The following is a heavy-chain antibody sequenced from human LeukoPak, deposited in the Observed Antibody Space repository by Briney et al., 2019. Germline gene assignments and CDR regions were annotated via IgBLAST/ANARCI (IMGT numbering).Heavy chain of an antibody. CDR3: ARDGSPQMATINAFDI. CDR1: GCSISSGVYY. CDR2: IYYNGST. J-gene: IGHJ3*02. Sequence: PSQTLSLTCTVSGCSISSGVYYWSWIRQHPGKGLDWIGCIYYNGSTSYNPSLKSRVTISVDTSKNQCCLKLSSVTAADTALYYCARDGSPQMATINAFDIWGQGTMVTVSS. D-gene: IGHD5-24*01. V-gene: IGHV4-31*03.